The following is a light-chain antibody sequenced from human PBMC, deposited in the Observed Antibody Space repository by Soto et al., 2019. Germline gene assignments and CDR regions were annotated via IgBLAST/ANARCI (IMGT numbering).Light chain of an antibody. CDR2: AAS. J-gene: IGKJ1*01. Sequence: DIQLTQSPSSLSASVGDRVTITCRASQSIGTSLNWYQEKPGKVPGLLISAASSVQSGVPSRFSGGGSGTDFTLTISSLQPEDFATYSCQQTDSFPWTFGQGTRVQI. CDR3: QQTDSFPWT. CDR1: QSIGTS. V-gene: IGKV1-39*01.